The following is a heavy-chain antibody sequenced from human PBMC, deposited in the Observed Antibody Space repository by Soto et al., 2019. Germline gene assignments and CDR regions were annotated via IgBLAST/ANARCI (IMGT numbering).Heavy chain of an antibody. CDR2: INHSGST. CDR1: GGSFSGYY. D-gene: IGHD2-15*01. V-gene: IGHV4-34*01. Sequence: SETLSLTCAVSGGSFSGYYWSWIRQPPGKGLEWIGEINHSGSTNYNPSLKSRVTISVDTSKNQFSLKLSSVTAADTAVYYCASVGGYCSGGSCYTLGYDYWGQGTLVTGSS. CDR3: ASVGGYCSGGSCYTLGYDY. J-gene: IGHJ4*02.